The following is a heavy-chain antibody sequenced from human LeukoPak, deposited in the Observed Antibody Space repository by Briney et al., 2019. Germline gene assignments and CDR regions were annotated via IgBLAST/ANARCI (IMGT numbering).Heavy chain of an antibody. V-gene: IGHV3-7*01. CDR2: IKQDGSEK. CDR3: ARDRTNDSSGYSDY. D-gene: IGHD3-22*01. CDR1: GFTFSTYW. J-gene: IGHJ4*02. Sequence: PGGSLRLSCGDPGFTFSTYWMSWVRQAPGKGLEWVANIKQDGSEKYYVDSVKGRFTISRDNAKNSLYLQMNSLRAEDTAVYYCARDRTNDSSGYSDYWGQGTLVTVSS.